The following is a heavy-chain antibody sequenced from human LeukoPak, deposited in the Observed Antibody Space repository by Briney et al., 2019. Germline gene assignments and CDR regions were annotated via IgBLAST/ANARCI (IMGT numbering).Heavy chain of an antibody. CDR2: INHSGST. J-gene: IGHJ3*02. CDR3: ARDTVDNDAFDI. V-gene: IGHV4-34*01. CDR1: GESLSGFY. Sequence: SETLSLTCAVYGESLSGFYWSWIRQPPGKGLEWIGEINHSGSTNYNPSLKSRVVISMDTSKNQFSLKLSSVTAADTAEYYCARDTVDNDAFDIWGQGTMVTVSS. D-gene: IGHD5-12*01.